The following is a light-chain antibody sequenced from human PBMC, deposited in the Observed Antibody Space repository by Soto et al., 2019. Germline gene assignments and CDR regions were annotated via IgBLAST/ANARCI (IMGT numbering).Light chain of an antibody. J-gene: IGKJ4*01. CDR3: QQSYNSPIP. Sequence: DIQMTQSPSSLSASVGDRVIITCRASQNIGNYLTWYQQKPGKAPNLLIYGTSTLQRGVPSRFSGSGSGTDFTLIISSLQPEDFATYYCQQSYNSPIPFGGGTKVDLK. CDR1: QNIGNY. V-gene: IGKV1-39*01. CDR2: GTS.